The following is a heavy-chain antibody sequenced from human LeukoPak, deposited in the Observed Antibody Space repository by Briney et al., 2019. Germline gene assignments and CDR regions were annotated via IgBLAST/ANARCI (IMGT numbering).Heavy chain of an antibody. D-gene: IGHD2-15*01. V-gene: IGHV1-69*05. Sequence: SVKVSCKASGGTFSNYAISWVRQAPGHGLEWMGGIIPIFGTANYAQKFQGRVTITTDESTSTAYMELSSLRSEDTAVYYCARDAYCSGGSCYHHEYYYYMDVWGKGTTVTVSS. CDR2: IIPIFGTA. CDR1: GGTFSNYA. J-gene: IGHJ6*03. CDR3: ARDAYCSGGSCYHHEYYYYMDV.